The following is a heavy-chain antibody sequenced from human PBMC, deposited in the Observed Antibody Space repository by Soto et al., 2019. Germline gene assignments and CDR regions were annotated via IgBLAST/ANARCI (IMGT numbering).Heavy chain of an antibody. V-gene: IGHV4-61*01. CDR3: ARVGSSCHSGGCYYYYGLGV. CDR1: GDSVGNGPYY. Sequence: QVRLQESGPGLVKPSETLSLSCLVSGDSVGNGPYYWSWIRQSPGEGLEWIGYIYYSGSTNVNPSLESRVNISVDMSTNPFFLELRHVTAADAAVYFCARVGSSCHSGGCYYYYGLGVWGQGTTVAISS. D-gene: IGHD1-26*01. CDR2: IYYSGST. J-gene: IGHJ6*02.